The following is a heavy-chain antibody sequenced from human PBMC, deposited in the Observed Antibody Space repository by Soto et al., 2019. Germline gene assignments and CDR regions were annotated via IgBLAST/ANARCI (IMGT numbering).Heavy chain of an antibody. D-gene: IGHD4-17*01. CDR3: TRSPESPHDYGDYVFLARPVLVGNWFDP. J-gene: IGHJ5*02. V-gene: IGHV3-73*01. Sequence: GGSLRLSCAASGFTFSGSAMHWVRQASGKGLEWVGRIRSKANSYATAYAASVKGRFTISRDDSKNTAYLQMNSLKTEDTAVYYCTRSPESPHDYGDYVFLARPVLVGNWFDPWGQGTLVTVSS. CDR1: GFTFSGSA. CDR2: IRSKANSYAT.